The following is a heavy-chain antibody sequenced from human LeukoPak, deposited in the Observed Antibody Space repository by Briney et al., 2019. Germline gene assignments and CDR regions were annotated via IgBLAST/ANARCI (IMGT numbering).Heavy chain of an antibody. CDR3: ARDHGGFWSGSAGF. D-gene: IGHD3-3*01. V-gene: IGHV1-18*01. CDR1: GYHFISTG. CDR2: ISPYNGNR. Sequence: ASVKVSCKASGYHFISTGINWLRQAPGHGLEWMGWISPYNGNRNFAQQFQSRLTLTTDTSSRTSFMELRSLRSEDTATYYCARDHGGFWSGSAGFWGQGTLLTVSS. J-gene: IGHJ4*02.